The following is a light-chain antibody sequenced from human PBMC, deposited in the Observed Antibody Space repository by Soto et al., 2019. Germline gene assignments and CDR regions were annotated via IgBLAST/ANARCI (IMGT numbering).Light chain of an antibody. CDR1: QSIGNF. Sequence: DMEMTQSPSSLSASVGDRVTITCRARQSIGNFLHWYQQQPGKAPRLLIYATSSLQSGVPSRFSGSGSGTDFTLTIXXXXXXDFATYSCQQSYSTPYTFGQG. CDR3: QQSYSTPYT. CDR2: ATS. J-gene: IGKJ2*01. V-gene: IGKV1-39*01.